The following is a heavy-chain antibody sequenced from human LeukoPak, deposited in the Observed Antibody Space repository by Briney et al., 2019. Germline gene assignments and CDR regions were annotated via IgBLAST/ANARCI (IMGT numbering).Heavy chain of an antibody. CDR1: GFKFSDYY. J-gene: IGHJ4*02. CDR3: AKDIGGSGYGDY. D-gene: IGHD3-10*01. V-gene: IGHV3-30*02. Sequence: GGSLRLSCAASGFKFSDYYMSWIRQAPGKGLEWVAFIRYDGSNKYYADSVKGRFTISRDNSKNTLYLQMNSLRAEDTAVYYCAKDIGGSGYGDYWGQGTLVTVSS. CDR2: IRYDGSNK.